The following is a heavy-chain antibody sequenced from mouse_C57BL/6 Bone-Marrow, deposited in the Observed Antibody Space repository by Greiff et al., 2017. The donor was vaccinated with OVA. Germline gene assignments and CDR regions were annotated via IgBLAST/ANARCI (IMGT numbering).Heavy chain of an antibody. J-gene: IGHJ2*01. CDR1: GFTFSSYA. D-gene: IGHD1-1*01. V-gene: IGHV5-4*01. Sequence: EVKLMESGGGLVKPGGSLKLSCAASGFTFSSYAMSWVRQTPEKRLEWVATISDGGSYTYYPDNVKGRFTISRDNAKNNLYLQMSHLKSEDTAMYYCAREGDYYYGSSGYWGQGTTLTVSS. CDR2: ISDGGSYT. CDR3: AREGDYYYGSSGY.